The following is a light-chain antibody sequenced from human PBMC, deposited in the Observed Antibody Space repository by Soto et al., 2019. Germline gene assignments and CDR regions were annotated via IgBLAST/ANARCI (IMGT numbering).Light chain of an antibody. CDR3: QQYYSFSRT. J-gene: IGKJ1*01. Sequence: DIQMTQSPSTLSATAGDRVTISCRASQSISNWLAWYQQKPGKAPKLLIYAASTLQSGVPSRFSGSGSGTDFTLSISCLQSEDFATYYCQQYYSFSRTFGQGTKVDI. V-gene: IGKV1-5*01. CDR1: QSISNW. CDR2: AAS.